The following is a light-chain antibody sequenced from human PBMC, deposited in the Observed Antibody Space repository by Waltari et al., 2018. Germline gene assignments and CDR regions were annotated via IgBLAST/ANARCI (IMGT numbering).Light chain of an antibody. CDR2: GAS. Sequence: EIVMTQSPATLSVSPGERATLSCMASQSVSSNFAWYQQKPGQAPRLLIYGASTRASGISARFSGSGSGTEFTLTISSLEPEDFAVYYCQQRSNWWTFGQGTKVEIK. CDR3: QQRSNWWT. V-gene: IGKV3-15*01. J-gene: IGKJ1*01. CDR1: QSVSSN.